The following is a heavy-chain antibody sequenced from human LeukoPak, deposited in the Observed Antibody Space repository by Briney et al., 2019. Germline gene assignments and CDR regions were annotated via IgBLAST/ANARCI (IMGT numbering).Heavy chain of an antibody. CDR1: GFTFSSYG. Sequence: GGSLRLSCAASGFTFSSYGMHWVRQAPGKGLEWVAVISYDGSNKYYADSVKGRFTISRDNSKNTLYLQMNSLRAEDTAVYYCAKDESYDSSGCSDYWGQGTLVTVSS. V-gene: IGHV3-30*18. J-gene: IGHJ4*02. CDR2: ISYDGSNK. D-gene: IGHD3-22*01. CDR3: AKDESYDSSGCSDY.